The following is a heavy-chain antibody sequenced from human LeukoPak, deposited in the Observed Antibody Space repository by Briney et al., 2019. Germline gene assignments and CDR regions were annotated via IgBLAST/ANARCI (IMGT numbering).Heavy chain of an antibody. V-gene: IGHV4-38-2*01. D-gene: IGHD1-1*01. CDR3: ASGTNNWYGARDY. Sequence: SETLSLTCAVSGYSINSGYYWAWIRQPPGKGLEWIGSIFHSGSTYYNPSLKSRVTISVDTSKNQFSLKVNSVTAADTALYYCASGTNNWYGARDYWGQGTLVTVSS. CDR1: GYSINSGYY. CDR2: IFHSGST. J-gene: IGHJ4*02.